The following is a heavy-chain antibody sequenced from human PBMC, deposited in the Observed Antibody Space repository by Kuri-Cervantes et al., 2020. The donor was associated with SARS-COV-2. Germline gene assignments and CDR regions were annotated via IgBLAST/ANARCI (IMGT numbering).Heavy chain of an antibody. Sequence: SVKVSCKASGGTFSSYTISWVRQAPGQGLEWMGRIIPILGIANYAQKFQGRVTITADKSTSTAYMGLSSLRPEDTAVYYCARGLVTGTSYYFDYWGQGTLVTVSS. V-gene: IGHV1-69*02. J-gene: IGHJ4*02. CDR1: GGTFSSYT. D-gene: IGHD1-20*01. CDR2: IIPILGIA. CDR3: ARGLVTGTSYYFDY.